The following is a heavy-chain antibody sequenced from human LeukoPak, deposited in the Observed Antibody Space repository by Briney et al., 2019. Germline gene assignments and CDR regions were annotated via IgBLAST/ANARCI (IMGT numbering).Heavy chain of an antibody. V-gene: IGHV1-8*01. CDR3: ARVFGELLSDFDY. Sequence: ASVKVSCKASGYTFTSYDINWVRQATGQGLEWMGWMNPNSGNTGYAQKFQGRVTMTRDTSISTAYMELSSLRSEDTAVYHCARVFGELLSDFDYWGQGTLVTVSS. J-gene: IGHJ4*02. CDR2: MNPNSGNT. D-gene: IGHD3-10*02. CDR1: GYTFTSYD.